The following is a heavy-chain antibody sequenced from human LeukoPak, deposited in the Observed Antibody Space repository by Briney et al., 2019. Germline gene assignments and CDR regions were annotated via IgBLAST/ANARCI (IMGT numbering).Heavy chain of an antibody. Sequence: ASVTVSCKASGYTFTSYGISWVRQAPGDGREWMGWISTYNGNTNYAQKVQGRVTMTTDTSTNTAYMALRRLRSDDTAVYYCARAGGTVVNDLGGYWGQGTLVTVSS. CDR1: GYTFTSYG. V-gene: IGHV1-18*01. CDR3: ARAGGTVVNDLGGY. CDR2: ISTYNGNT. D-gene: IGHD4-23*01. J-gene: IGHJ4*02.